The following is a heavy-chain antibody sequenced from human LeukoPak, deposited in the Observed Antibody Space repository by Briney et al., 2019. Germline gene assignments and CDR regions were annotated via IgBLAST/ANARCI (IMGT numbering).Heavy chain of an antibody. V-gene: IGHV1-46*01. D-gene: IGHD1-26*01. Sequence: ASVKVSCKTSRYTFTGYYMHWVRQAPGQGLEWVGLINPTGSRTLYAQKFQGRVTMTRDMSTSPDYMELSSLRSEDTAIYYCAEANSVGRIASWFDPCAQGTLVPVSS. CDR2: INPTGSRT. CDR1: RYTFTGYY. J-gene: IGHJ5*02. CDR3: AEANSVGRIASWFDP.